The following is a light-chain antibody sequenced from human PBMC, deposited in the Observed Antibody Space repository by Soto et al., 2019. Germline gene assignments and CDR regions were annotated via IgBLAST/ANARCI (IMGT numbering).Light chain of an antibody. Sequence: EIVMTQSPGTLSVSPGERATLSCRASQSVGRTLAWYQQKPGQAPRLLIYGGSTGATGTPARFSGSGSGTKFTLTINSLQPEDVAVYYCQQYHKWPPLTFGGGTKVEIK. V-gene: IGKV3-15*01. J-gene: IGKJ4*01. CDR2: GGS. CDR3: QQYHKWPPLT. CDR1: QSVGRT.